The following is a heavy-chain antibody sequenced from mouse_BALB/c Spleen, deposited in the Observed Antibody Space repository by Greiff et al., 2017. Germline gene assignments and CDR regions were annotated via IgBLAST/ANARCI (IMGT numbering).Heavy chain of an antibody. V-gene: IGHV2-6-7*01. Sequence: VQLVESGPGLVAPSQSLSITCTVSGFSLTGYGVNWVRQPPGKGLEWLGMIWGDGSTDYNSALKSRLSISKDNSKSQVFLKMNSLQTDDTARYYCARVGLARNPYFDYWGQGTTLTVSS. CDR2: IWGDGST. CDR1: GFSLTGYG. CDR3: ARVGLARNPYFDY. J-gene: IGHJ2*01. D-gene: IGHD4-1*01.